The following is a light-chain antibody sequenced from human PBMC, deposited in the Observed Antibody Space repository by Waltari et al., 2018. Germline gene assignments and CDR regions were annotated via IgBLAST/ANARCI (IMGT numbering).Light chain of an antibody. CDR2: AAS. CDR1: QGISNS. V-gene: IGKV1-NL1*01. J-gene: IGKJ5*01. Sequence: DIQMTQSPSSLSASVGDRGTITCRASQGISNSLAWYQQKPGKAPKLLLYAASRLESGVPSRFSGSGSGTDYTLTISSLQPEDFATYYCQQYYSTPPTTFGQGTRLEIK. CDR3: QQYYSTPPTT.